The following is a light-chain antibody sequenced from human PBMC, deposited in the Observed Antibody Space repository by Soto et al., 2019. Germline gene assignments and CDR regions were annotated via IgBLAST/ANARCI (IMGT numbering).Light chain of an antibody. CDR3: QQYYKWPIT. Sequence: EIVMTQSPATLSVAPGERVTFSCRASQGVSRKLAWYQHKPGQAPRLLISGASTGATGIPARFSGSGSGTEFTLTISSLQSEDCEIYYCQQYYKWPITFGGGTKVDIX. J-gene: IGKJ4*01. CDR2: GAS. CDR1: QGVSRK. V-gene: IGKV3-15*01.